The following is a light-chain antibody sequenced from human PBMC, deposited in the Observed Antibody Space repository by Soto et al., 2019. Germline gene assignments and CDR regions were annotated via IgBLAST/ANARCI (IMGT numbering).Light chain of an antibody. Sequence: QSVLTQPPSASGTPGQRVTISCSGSSSNIGSNYVYWYQQLPGTAPKLLIYRNNQRPSGVPDRVSGSKSGTSASLAISGLRSEDGADYYCAAWDDSLSGSYVFGTGTKVTVL. CDR3: AAWDDSLSGSYV. J-gene: IGLJ1*01. CDR1: SSNIGSNY. V-gene: IGLV1-47*01. CDR2: RNN.